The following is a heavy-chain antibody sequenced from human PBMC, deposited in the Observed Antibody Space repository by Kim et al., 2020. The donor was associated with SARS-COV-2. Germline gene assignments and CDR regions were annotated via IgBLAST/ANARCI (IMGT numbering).Heavy chain of an antibody. CDR1: GYTFTSYG. J-gene: IGHJ4*02. Sequence: ASVKVSCKASGYTFTSYGISWVRQAPGQGLEWMGWISAYNGNTNYAQKLQGRVTMTTDTSTSTAYMELRSLRSDDTAVYYCARDLGVHFSGVVIILGYWGQGTLVTVSS. V-gene: IGHV1-18*04. D-gene: IGHD3-3*01. CDR2: ISAYNGNT. CDR3: ARDLGVHFSGVVIILGY.